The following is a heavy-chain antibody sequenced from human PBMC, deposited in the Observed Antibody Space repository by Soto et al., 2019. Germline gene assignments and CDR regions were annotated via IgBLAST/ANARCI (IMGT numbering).Heavy chain of an antibody. Sequence: SLVLACSACGFGFRAYCIHLFLQAPVHGLEWVAGLSYNGDKKYYGVSVECRFSISRDNSKRMVYLEISSLTKEDYATYYCAKAATTTKHLNRFESWGQGNLV. CDR1: GFGFRAYC. V-gene: IGHV3-30*18. D-gene: IGHD4-4*01. CDR2: LSYNGDKK. J-gene: IGHJ5*01. CDR3: AKAATTTKHLNRFES.